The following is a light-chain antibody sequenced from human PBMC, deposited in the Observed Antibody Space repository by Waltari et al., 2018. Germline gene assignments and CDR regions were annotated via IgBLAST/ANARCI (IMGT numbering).Light chain of an antibody. Sequence: QSALTQPRSVSGSPGQSVTISCTGTSSDVGGYNYVSWYQQHPGKAPKLMIYDVSKRPSGVPDRCSGSKSGNTASLTISGLQAEDEADYYCCSYGGTYSGVFGGGTKLTVL. CDR1: SSDVGGYNY. CDR2: DVS. CDR3: CSYGGTYSGV. V-gene: IGLV2-11*01. J-gene: IGLJ3*02.